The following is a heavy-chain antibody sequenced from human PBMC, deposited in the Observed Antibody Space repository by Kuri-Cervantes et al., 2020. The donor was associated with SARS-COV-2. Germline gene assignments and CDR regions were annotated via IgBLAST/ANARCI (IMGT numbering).Heavy chain of an antibody. D-gene: IGHD2-2*01. CDR3: ARDLWNCSSTSCSNWFDP. Sequence: LSLTCAASGFTFSDYYMSWIRQAPGKGLEWVSYISSSSYTNYADSVKGRFTISRDNAKNSLYLQMNSLRVEDTAVYYCARDLWNCSSTSCSNWFDPWGQGTLVTVSS. CDR2: ISSSSYT. J-gene: IGHJ5*02. CDR1: GFTFSDYY. V-gene: IGHV3-11*05.